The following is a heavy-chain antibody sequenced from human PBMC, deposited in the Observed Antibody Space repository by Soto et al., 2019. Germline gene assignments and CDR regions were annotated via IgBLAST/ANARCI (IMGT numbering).Heavy chain of an antibody. J-gene: IGHJ4*02. V-gene: IGHV3-30*18. CDR1: GFTFSSYG. D-gene: IGHD6-13*01. CDR2: ISYDGSNK. CDR3: AKGGSSSWYRYFDY. Sequence: GGSLRLSCAASGFTFSSYGMHWVRQAPGKGLEWVAVISYDGSNKYYADSVKGRFTISRDNSKNTLYLQMNSLRAEDTAVYYCAKGGSSSWYRYFDYWGQGTLVTVSS.